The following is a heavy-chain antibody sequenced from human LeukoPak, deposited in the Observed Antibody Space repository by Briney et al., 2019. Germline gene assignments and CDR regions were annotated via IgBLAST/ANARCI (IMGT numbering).Heavy chain of an antibody. J-gene: IGHJ4*02. V-gene: IGHV3-21*01. D-gene: IGHD2-15*01. CDR1: GFTFSGYS. CDR2: FGTRSTSI. CDR3: RREVGEGFDF. Sequence: GGSLRLSCTASGFTFSGYSMNWIRQAPGKGLEWVSSFGTRSTSIYHAGSVKGRFAISRDNAKNSLYLQMNSLRAEDTALYYCRREVGEGFDFWGQETLVTVS.